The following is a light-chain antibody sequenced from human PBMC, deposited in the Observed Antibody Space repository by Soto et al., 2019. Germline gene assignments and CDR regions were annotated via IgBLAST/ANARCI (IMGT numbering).Light chain of an antibody. Sequence: PGERVTLSCRASQSVSSSYLTWYQQKPGQAPRLLIYGASTRATSIPARFSGSGSGTEFTLTISSLQSEDFAVYYCQQYIRWPLTFGGGTKVDI. CDR1: QSVSSSY. CDR2: GAS. J-gene: IGKJ4*01. V-gene: IGKV3D-15*01. CDR3: QQYIRWPLT.